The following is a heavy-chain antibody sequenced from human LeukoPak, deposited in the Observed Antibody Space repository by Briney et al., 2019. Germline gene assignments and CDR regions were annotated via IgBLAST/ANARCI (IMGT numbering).Heavy chain of an antibody. V-gene: IGHV4-59*01. D-gene: IGHD3-22*01. CDR3: ARGYYDSSGYQYYYYYYYMDV. CDR2: IYYSGST. CDR1: GGSISSYY. Sequence: SETLSLTCTVSGGSISSYYWSWIRQPPGKGLEWIGHIYYSGSTNYNPSLKSRVTISVDTSKNQFSLKLSSVTAADTAVYYCARGYYDSSGYQYYYYYYYMDVWGKGTTVTISS. J-gene: IGHJ6*03.